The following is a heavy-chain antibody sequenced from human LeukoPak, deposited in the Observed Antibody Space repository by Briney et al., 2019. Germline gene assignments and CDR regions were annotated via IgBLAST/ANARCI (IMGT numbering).Heavy chain of an antibody. CDR1: GFTFSSYA. J-gene: IGHJ4*02. CDR3: ARASKNTAWSHFDY. V-gene: IGHV3-30*04. Sequence: PGGSLRLSCAASGFTFSSYAMHWVRQAPGKGLEWVAVISYDGSNKYYADSVKGRFTISRDNSKNTLYLQMNSLRAEDTAVYYCARASKNTAWSHFDYWGQGTLVTVSS. CDR2: ISYDGSNK. D-gene: IGHD1/OR15-1a*01.